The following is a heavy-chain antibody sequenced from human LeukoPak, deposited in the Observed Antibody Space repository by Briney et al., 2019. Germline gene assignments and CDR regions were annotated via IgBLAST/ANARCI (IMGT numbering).Heavy chain of an antibody. V-gene: IGHV5-51*01. CDR1: GYTFTSYW. Sequence: GESLKISCKTSGYTFTSYWNGWVRQMPGRGLEWMGIIYPPDSDTRYSPSFQGRVTMSVDRSTGTAYLQLTTLKASDTAKYFCARVPSELSQLDYWGQGTPVIVSS. CDR2: IYPPDSDT. D-gene: IGHD1-26*01. J-gene: IGHJ4*02. CDR3: ARVPSELSQLDY.